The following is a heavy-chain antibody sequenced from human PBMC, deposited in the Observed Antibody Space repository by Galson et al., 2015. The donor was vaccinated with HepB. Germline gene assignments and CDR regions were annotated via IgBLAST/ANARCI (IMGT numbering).Heavy chain of an antibody. V-gene: IGHV1-69*13. CDR2: IIPILGIP. Sequence: SVKVSCKASGGTFSNYAINWVRQAPGQGLEWMGQIIPILGIPHYAQEFQGRVTITADESTSTAYMHLSGLRSDDTALYYCARGRRLRGCGYSILSGDPLQSWGEGTLLTVSS. D-gene: IGHD3-22*01. CDR3: ARGRRLRGCGYSILSGDPLQS. J-gene: IGHJ5*02. CDR1: GGTFSNYA.